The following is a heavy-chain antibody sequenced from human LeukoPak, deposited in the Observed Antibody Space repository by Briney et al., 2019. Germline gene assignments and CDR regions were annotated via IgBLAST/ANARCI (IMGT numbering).Heavy chain of an antibody. CDR3: ARRNDGYNYGRGYYFDY. CDR2: INHSGST. CDR1: GGSFSGYY. V-gene: IGHV4-34*01. J-gene: IGHJ4*02. Sequence: SETLSLTCAVYGGSFSGYYWSWIRQPPGKGLEWIGEINHSGSTNYNPSLKCRVTISVDTSKNQFSLKLSSVTAADTAVYYCARRNDGYNYGRGYYFDYWGQGTLVTVSS. D-gene: IGHD5-12*01.